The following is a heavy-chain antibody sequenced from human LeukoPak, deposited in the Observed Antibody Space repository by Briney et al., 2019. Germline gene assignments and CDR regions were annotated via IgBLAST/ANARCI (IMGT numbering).Heavy chain of an antibody. CDR2: INPNSGGI. CDR1: GYTFTGYY. CDR3: ARLSGSYFDY. D-gene: IGHD1-26*01. J-gene: IGHJ4*02. V-gene: IGHV1-2*02. Sequence: SVKVSCQASGYTFTGYYMHWLRQAPGQGLEGMGWINPNSGGINYAQKFQGRVTMTRDTSISTAYMELSRLRSDDTAVYYCARLSGSYFDYWGQGTLVTVSS.